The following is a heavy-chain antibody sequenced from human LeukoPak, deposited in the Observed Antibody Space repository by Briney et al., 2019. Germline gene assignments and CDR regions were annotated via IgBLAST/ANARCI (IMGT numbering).Heavy chain of an antibody. V-gene: IGHV1-2*02. CDR3: ARDQNYYDTNTYYGIDC. D-gene: IGHD3-22*01. CDR1: GYTFTGHY. CDR2: INANNGAT. Sequence: ASVKVSCKTSGYTFTGHYIHWVRQATGQGLEWMGWINANNGATHCAQKFQDRVTMARDTSISTVYMELSRLTSDDTAVYYCARDQNYYDTNTYYGIDCWGQGTLVTVSS. J-gene: IGHJ4*02.